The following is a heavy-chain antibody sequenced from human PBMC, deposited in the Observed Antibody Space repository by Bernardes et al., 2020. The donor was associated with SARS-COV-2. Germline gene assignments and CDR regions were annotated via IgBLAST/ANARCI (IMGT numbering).Heavy chain of an antibody. J-gene: IGHJ6*02. CDR3: ARGRHGSGSSYYYYYDMDV. V-gene: IGHV4-34*01. D-gene: IGHD3-10*01. CDR1: GGSFSGYY. CDR2: INHSGST. Sequence: SETLSRTCAVYGGSFSGYYWSWIRQPPGQGLEWIGEINHSGSTNYNPSLKSRVTISVDTSKNQFSLKLSSVTAADTAVYYCARGRHGSGSSYYYYYDMDVWGQGTTVTVSS.